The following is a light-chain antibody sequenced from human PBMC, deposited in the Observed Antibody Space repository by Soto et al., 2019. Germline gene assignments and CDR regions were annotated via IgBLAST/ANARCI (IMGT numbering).Light chain of an antibody. CDR3: LQAAQRPLT. V-gene: IGKV2-28*01. CDR2: LAS. CDR1: QSLLQSNGNNH. J-gene: IGKJ5*01. Sequence: DIVLTQSPLSLPVTPGEPASISCRSSQSLLQSNGNNHVDWYLQRPGQSPQLLLYLASSRASGVSDRFSGSGSGTAFSLEISRVEAEDVGDYYCLQAAQRPLTFDQRKKLEIK.